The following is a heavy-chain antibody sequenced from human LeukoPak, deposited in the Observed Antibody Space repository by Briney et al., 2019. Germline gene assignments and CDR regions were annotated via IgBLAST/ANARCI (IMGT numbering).Heavy chain of an antibody. CDR3: ARGGWSGSYYQH. D-gene: IGHD1-26*01. CDR1: GGSFSGYY. CDR2: TNHSGST. J-gene: IGHJ1*01. V-gene: IGHV4-34*01. Sequence: SETLSLTCAVYGGSFSGYYWSWIRQPPGKGLEWIGETNHSGSTNYNPSLKSRVTISVDTSKNQFSLKLSSVTAADTAVYYCARGGWSGSYYQHWGQGTLVTVSS.